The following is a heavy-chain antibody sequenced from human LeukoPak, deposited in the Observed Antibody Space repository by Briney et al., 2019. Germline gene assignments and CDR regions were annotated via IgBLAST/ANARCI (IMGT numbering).Heavy chain of an antibody. CDR3: ARESVNYYGSGIPIGGAFDI. D-gene: IGHD3-10*01. Sequence: SVKVSCKASGGTFISYAISWVRQAPGQGLEWMGGTFPIFGTANYAQKLQGRVTITTDESTSTAYMELSSLRSEDTAVYYCARESVNYYGSGIPIGGAFDIWGQGTMVTVSS. CDR1: GGTFISYA. V-gene: IGHV1-69*05. J-gene: IGHJ3*02. CDR2: TFPIFGTA.